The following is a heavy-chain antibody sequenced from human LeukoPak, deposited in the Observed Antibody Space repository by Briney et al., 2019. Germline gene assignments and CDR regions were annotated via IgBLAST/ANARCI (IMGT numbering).Heavy chain of an antibody. J-gene: IGHJ5*02. D-gene: IGHD5-24*01. CDR2: ISSSDNTI. CDR3: ARGFYTYDQ. Sequence: PGRSLRLSCAASGFTFSDYYMSWIRQAPGKGLEWVSSISSSDNTIYYTDSVKGRFAISRDNAKNSLYLQMKSLRAEDTAVYYCARGFYTYDQWGQGTLVTVSS. CDR1: GFTFSDYY. V-gene: IGHV3-11*04.